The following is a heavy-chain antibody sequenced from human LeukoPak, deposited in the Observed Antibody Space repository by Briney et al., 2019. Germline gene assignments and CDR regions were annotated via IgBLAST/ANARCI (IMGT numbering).Heavy chain of an antibody. V-gene: IGHV4-31*03. Sequence: SQTLSLTCTVSGGSISIGGYYWSWIRQHPGKGLEWIGYIYYSGSTYYNPSLKSRVTISVDTSKNQFSLKLSSVTAADTAVYYCARRDIVVVPAANDAFDIWGQGTMVTVSS. J-gene: IGHJ3*02. CDR1: GGSISIGGYY. CDR3: ARRDIVVVPAANDAFDI. CDR2: IYYSGST. D-gene: IGHD2-2*01.